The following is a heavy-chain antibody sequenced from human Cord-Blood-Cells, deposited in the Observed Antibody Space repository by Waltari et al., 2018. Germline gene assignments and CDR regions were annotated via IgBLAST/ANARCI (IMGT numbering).Heavy chain of an antibody. CDR2: IDPRGGST. V-gene: IGHV1-46*01. Sequence: QVQLVQSGAEVKNPGASVKVSCQASGYTFPSYYNHWVRQAPGQGREWLGRIDPRGGSTSYAKNLQGRVTMTRDTSTSTVYMERRGLRSEDTAVYYCARDNGYGDYGQFDPWCQGTLVTVSS. J-gene: IGHJ5*02. CDR1: GYTFPSYY. D-gene: IGHD4-17*01. CDR3: ARDNGYGDYGQFDP.